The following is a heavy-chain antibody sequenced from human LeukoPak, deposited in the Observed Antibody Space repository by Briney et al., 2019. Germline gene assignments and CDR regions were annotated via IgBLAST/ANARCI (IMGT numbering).Heavy chain of an antibody. CDR1: GGSFSGYY. CDR3: ARDSRVQIPRGYNWNYAPFYWFDP. CDR2: INHSGST. D-gene: IGHD1-7*01. Sequence: SETLSLTCAVYGGSFSGYYWSWIHQPPGKGLEWIGEINHSGSTNYNPSLKSRVTISVDTSKNQFSLKLSSVTAADTAVHYCARDSRVQIPRGYNWNYAPFYWFDPWGQGTLVTVSS. V-gene: IGHV4-34*01. J-gene: IGHJ5*02.